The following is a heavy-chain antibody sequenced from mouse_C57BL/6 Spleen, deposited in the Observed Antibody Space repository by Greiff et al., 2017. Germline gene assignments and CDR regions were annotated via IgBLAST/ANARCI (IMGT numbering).Heavy chain of an antibody. Sequence: VQLQQPGAELVMPGASVKLSCKASGYTFTSYWMHWVKQRPGQGLEWIGEIYPSDSYTNYNQKFKGKSTLTVDKSSSTAYMQLSSLTSEDSAVYYGARLSRIYYSNPFYYWGPGTTLTVSS. J-gene: IGHJ2*01. CDR1: GYTFTSYW. V-gene: IGHV1-69*01. CDR3: ARLSRIYYSNPFYY. D-gene: IGHD2-5*01. CDR2: IYPSDSYT.